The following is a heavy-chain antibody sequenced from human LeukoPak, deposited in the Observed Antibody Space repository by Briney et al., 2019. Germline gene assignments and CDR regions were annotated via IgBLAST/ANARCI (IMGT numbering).Heavy chain of an antibody. D-gene: IGHD3-3*01. CDR2: IYYSGST. CDR1: GGSISSGGYY. J-gene: IGHJ6*02. CDR3: ARGNYDFWSGYYGDYGLDV. V-gene: IGHV4-31*03. Sequence: SETLSLTCTVSGGSISSGGYYWSWIRQHPGKGLEWIGYIYYSGSTYYNPSLKSRVTISVDTSKNQFSLKLSSVTAADTAVYSCARGNYDFWSGYYGDYGLDVWGQGTTVAVSS.